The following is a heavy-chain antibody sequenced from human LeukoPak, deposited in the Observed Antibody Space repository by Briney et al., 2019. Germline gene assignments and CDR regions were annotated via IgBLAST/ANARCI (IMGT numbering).Heavy chain of an antibody. CDR1: GYTFTSYY. CDR2: INPSGGST. Sequence: GASVKVSCKASGYTFTSYYMHWVRQAPGQGLEWMGIINPSGGSTSYAQKFQGRVTMTRDMSTSTVYMELRSLRSDDTAVYYCARTSHYVDIAATIPYGIYYFDYWGQGTLVTVSS. D-gene: IGHD5-12*01. V-gene: IGHV1-46*01. CDR3: ARTSHYVDIAATIPYGIYYFDY. J-gene: IGHJ4*02.